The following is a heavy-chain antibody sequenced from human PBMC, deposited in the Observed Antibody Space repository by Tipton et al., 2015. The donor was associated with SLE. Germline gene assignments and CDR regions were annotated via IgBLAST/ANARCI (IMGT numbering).Heavy chain of an antibody. CDR2: VYYSGNT. J-gene: IGHJ5*02. CDR1: GGSFSGYY. D-gene: IGHD1-26*01. Sequence: TLSLTCAVYGGSFSGYYWSWIRQPPGKGLEWIGSVYYSGNTYYNPSLKSRVTISVDTSKNQFSLKVNSVTAADTAVYYCARETRVDATFSKYNRFDPWGQGTLVTVSP. CDR3: ARETRVDATFSKYNRFDP. V-gene: IGHV4-34*01.